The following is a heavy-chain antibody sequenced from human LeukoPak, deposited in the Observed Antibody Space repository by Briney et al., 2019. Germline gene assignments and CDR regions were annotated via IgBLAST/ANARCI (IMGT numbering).Heavy chain of an antibody. CDR1: GFTFSSYA. Sequence: GGSLKLSCAASGFTFSSYAMSWVRQAPGGGLEWVSAISGNGDTTYHADSVKGRFTISRDNSENRLSLQMDSLRAEDTAVYFCAKDTTAWWYHRAYMDVWGKGTTVTVSS. J-gene: IGHJ6*03. CDR3: AKDTTAWWYHRAYMDV. CDR2: ISGNGDTT. D-gene: IGHD2-15*01. V-gene: IGHV3-23*01.